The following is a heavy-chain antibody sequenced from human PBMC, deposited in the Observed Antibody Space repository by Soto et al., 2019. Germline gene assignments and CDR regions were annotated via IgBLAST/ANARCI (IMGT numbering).Heavy chain of an antibody. J-gene: IGHJ4*02. D-gene: IGHD2-8*01. Sequence: ASVKVSCKASGYTFIGYCIHWVRQAPGQGLEWMGWINPNSGDINYAQKFQGWVTMTRDTSISTAYMELSRLRSDDTAVYYCARGVDLMLMEYAGSPFFDYRSQGSQVTVSA. CDR3: ARGVDLMLMEYAGSPFFDY. V-gene: IGHV1-2*04. CDR2: INPNSGDI. CDR1: GYTFIGYC.